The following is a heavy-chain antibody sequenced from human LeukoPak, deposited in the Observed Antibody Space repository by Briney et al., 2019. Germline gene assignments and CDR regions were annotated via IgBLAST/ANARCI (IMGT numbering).Heavy chain of an antibody. D-gene: IGHD1-26*01. CDR2: IKQDGSEK. CDR3: AMGIVGAPPPFDY. CDR1: GFTFSSYW. V-gene: IGHV3-7*01. Sequence: GVSLRLSCAASGFTFSSYWMSWVRQAPGKGLEWVANIKQDGSEKYYVDSVKGRFTISRDNAKNSLYLQMNSLRAEDTAVYYCAMGIVGAPPPFDYWGQGTLVTVSS. J-gene: IGHJ4*02.